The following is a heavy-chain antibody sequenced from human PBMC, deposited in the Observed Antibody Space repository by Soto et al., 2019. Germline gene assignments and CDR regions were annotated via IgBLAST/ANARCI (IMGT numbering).Heavy chain of an antibody. CDR1: GYSFSTYD. V-gene: IGHV1-18*04. J-gene: IGHJ5*02. D-gene: IGHD3-3*01. CDR2: ISPKNGNT. Sequence: ASVKVSCKASGYSFSTYDISCLRQAPGQGPEWMGRISPKNGNTNYAQNFQDRVTMTADTSSSTAYMELRGLRSDDTAKYYCATSYDSGFDPWGQGTLVTVSS. CDR3: ATSYDSGFDP.